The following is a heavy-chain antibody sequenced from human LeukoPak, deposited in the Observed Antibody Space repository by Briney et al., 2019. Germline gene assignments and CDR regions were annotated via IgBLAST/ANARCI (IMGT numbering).Heavy chain of an antibody. CDR2: INPNSGGT. CDR3: ARGGCSSTSCYTGSSSSGFGFDP. D-gene: IGHD2-2*02. V-gene: IGHV1-2*02. J-gene: IGHJ5*02. Sequence: ASVKVSCKASGYTFTGYYMHWVRQAPGQGLEWMGWINPNSGGTNYAQKFQGRVTMTRDTSISPAYMELSRLRSDDTAVYYCARGGCSSTSCYTGSSSSGFGFDPWGQGTLVTVSS. CDR1: GYTFTGYY.